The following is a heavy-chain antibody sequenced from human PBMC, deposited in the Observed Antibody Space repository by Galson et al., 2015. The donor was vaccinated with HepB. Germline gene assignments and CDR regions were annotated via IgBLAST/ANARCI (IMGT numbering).Heavy chain of an antibody. CDR2: IKSKSDGGTT. D-gene: IGHD6-19*01. J-gene: IGHJ3*02. CDR3: ATDIGETRIAVAGHDVFGI. CDR1: GFTFNNAW. V-gene: IGHV3-15*01. Sequence: SLRLSCAASGFTFNNAWMNWVRQAPGKGLEWVGLIKSKSDGGTTEYAAPAEGGFTISRDDPKKTLYLQINSLNTEDTAVYYCATDIGETRIAVAGHDVFGIWGQGSMVTVSS.